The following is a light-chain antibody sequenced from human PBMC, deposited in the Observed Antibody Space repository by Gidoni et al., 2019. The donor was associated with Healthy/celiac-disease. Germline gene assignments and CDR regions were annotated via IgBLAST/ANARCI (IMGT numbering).Light chain of an antibody. CDR3: QQRSNWPPLT. CDR1: QSVRSY. CDR2: DAS. J-gene: IGKJ4*01. V-gene: IGKV3-11*01. Sequence: IVLPQSPATLSVSPGERATLSCRASQSVRSYLAWYQQKPGQAPRLLIYDASNRATGIPARFSGSGSGTDFTLTISSLEPEDFAVYYCQQRSNWPPLTFGGGTKVEIK.